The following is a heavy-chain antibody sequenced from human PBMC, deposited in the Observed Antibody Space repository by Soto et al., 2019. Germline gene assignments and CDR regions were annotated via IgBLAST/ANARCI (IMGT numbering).Heavy chain of an antibody. CDR1: GFTFSSYE. CDR3: ARDPLGYCSSTRCYTGVGYSDY. Sequence: EVQLVESGGGLVQPGGSLRLSCAASGFTFSSYEMNWVRQAPGKGLEWVSYISSSGSTIYYADSVKGRFTISRDNAKNSLYLQMNSLRAEDTAVYYCARDPLGYCSSTRCYTGVGYSDYWGQGTLVTVSS. V-gene: IGHV3-48*03. J-gene: IGHJ4*02. CDR2: ISSSGSTI. D-gene: IGHD2-2*02.